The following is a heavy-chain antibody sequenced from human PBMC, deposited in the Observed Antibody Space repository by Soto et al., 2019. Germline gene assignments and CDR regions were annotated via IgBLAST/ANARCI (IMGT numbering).Heavy chain of an antibody. CDR1: GGSFSGYY. CDR2: INHSGST. Sequence: QVQLQQWGAGLLKPSETLSLTCAVYGGSFSGYYWSWIRQPPGKGLEWIGEINHSGSTNYNPSLKSRGTLSVDTSKHQSSLKLSSVAAADTAVYYCARKSPRRGCSGGSCPTVRWFDPWGQGTLVTVSS. V-gene: IGHV4-34*01. J-gene: IGHJ5*02. D-gene: IGHD2-15*01. CDR3: ARKSPRRGCSGGSCPTVRWFDP.